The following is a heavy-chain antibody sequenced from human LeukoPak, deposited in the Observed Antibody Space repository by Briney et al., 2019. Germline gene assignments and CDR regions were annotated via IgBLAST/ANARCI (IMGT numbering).Heavy chain of an antibody. V-gene: IGHV3-21*01. Sequence: GGSLRLSCAASGFTFSSYTMNWIRQAPGKGLDWVSSISSSSVYISYVDSVKGRFTISRDNAKNSLYLQMNSLRAEDTAVYYCANLIVATIIWGQGTLVTVSS. J-gene: IGHJ4*02. D-gene: IGHD5-12*01. CDR1: GFTFSSYT. CDR3: ANLIVATII. CDR2: ISSSSVYI.